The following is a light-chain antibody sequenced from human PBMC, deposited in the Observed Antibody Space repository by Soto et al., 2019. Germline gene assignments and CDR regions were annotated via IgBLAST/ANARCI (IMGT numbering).Light chain of an antibody. CDR1: QDIRGD. J-gene: IGKJ4*01. CDR2: GTS. CDR3: LTHYSYPLT. V-gene: IGKV1-6*01. Sequence: AIQLTQSPSSLSASVGDRVTITCRASQDIRGDLGWYQQKPGKAPDLLIYGTSSLQSGVPSRFSGSRSGTDFTLTISTLPPEDFATYSCLTHYSYPLTFGGGTKVEIK.